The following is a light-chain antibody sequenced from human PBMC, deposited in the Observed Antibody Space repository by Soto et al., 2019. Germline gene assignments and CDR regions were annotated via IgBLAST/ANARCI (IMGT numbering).Light chain of an antibody. J-gene: IGKJ1*01. Sequence: DIQMTQSPSTLSASVGDRVTITSRASQSISSWLAWYQQKPGKAPKLLIYKASSLESGVPSRFSGSGSGTEFTLTISSLQPDDFATYYCQHYNGYSWTFGHGTKVEVK. CDR3: QHYNGYSWT. V-gene: IGKV1-5*03. CDR2: KAS. CDR1: QSISSW.